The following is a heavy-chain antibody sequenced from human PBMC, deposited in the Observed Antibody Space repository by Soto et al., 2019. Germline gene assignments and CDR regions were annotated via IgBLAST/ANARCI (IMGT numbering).Heavy chain of an antibody. CDR3: ARTRSLYYGYDY. D-gene: IGHD3-10*01. Sequence: SGPTLVNPTQTLTPTCTFSEFSLSTSGMRVSWIRQPPGKALEWLARIDWDDDKFYSTSLKTRLTNSKDTSKNQVALTMTNMDPVDTATYYCARTRSLYYGYDYWGQGTLVTVSS. CDR2: IDWDDDK. CDR1: EFSLSTSGMR. V-gene: IGHV2-70*04. J-gene: IGHJ4*02.